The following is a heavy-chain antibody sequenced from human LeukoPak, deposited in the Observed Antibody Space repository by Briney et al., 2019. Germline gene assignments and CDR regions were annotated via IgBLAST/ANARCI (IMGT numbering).Heavy chain of an antibody. D-gene: IGHD5-24*01. CDR2: ISGSGGST. J-gene: IGHJ4*02. CDR1: GFSFTSCA. V-gene: IGHV3-23*01. Sequence: PGGSLRLSCAASGFSFTSCAMSWVRQAQGKGLEWVSTISGSGGSTYSADSVKGRFTISRDNSKNTLYLQMNSLRAEDTAIYYCAKGGPQFFDYWGQGTLVTVSS. CDR3: AKGGPQFFDY.